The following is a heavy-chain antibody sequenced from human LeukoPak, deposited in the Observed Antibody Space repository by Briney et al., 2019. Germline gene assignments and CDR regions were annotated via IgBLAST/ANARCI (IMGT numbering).Heavy chain of an antibody. Sequence: KTSETLSLTCAVYGGSFSGYYWSWIRQPPGKGLEWIGEINHSGSTNYNPSLKSRVTISVDTSKNQFSLKLSSVTAADTAVYYCARHGGSYYIDYWGQGTLVTVSS. CDR1: GGSFSGYY. CDR2: INHSGST. CDR3: ARHGGSYYIDY. J-gene: IGHJ4*02. V-gene: IGHV4-34*01. D-gene: IGHD1-26*01.